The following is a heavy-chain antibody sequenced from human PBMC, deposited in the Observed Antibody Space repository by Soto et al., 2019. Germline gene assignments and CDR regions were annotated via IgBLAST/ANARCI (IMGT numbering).Heavy chain of an antibody. J-gene: IGHJ4*02. CDR1: GGSISSXXXX. Sequence: QXQLQXXXPGLVKPSETLSLTCTVSGGSISSXXXXXXWIRQPPGKGLEWIGSIYYSGSTYYNPSLXXXXXXXXXXXXXXXXXXXXXXXXADTAVYYCARLPDVDTAMVFDYWGQGTLVTVSS. CDR2: IYYSGST. CDR3: ARLPDVDTAMVFDY. V-gene: IGHV4-39*01. D-gene: IGHD5-18*01.